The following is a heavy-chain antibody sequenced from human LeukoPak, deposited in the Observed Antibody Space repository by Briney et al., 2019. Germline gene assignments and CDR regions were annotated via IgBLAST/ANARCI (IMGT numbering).Heavy chain of an antibody. CDR2: IRSDGSTK. Sequence: PGRRLRLSCAASGFTFSRYGMHWGCQAPAKGLERVAFIRSDGSTKYYADSVNGRFTISRDNSKNTLYLQMNSLRAEDTAVYYCAKDSSVSLPPTPFDYWGQGTLVTVSS. J-gene: IGHJ4*02. CDR1: GFTFSRYG. V-gene: IGHV3-30*02. D-gene: IGHD6-19*01. CDR3: AKDSSVSLPPTPFDY.